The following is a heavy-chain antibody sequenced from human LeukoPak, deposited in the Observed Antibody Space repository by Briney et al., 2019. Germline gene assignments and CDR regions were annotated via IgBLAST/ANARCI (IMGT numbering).Heavy chain of an antibody. CDR2: TRYDGSNK. J-gene: IGHJ6*02. CDR1: GFTFSSYG. V-gene: IGHV3-30*02. D-gene: IGHD6-19*01. CDR3: ARGTPSSSGWLYYGMDV. Sequence: PGGSLRLSCAASGFTFSSYGMHWVRQAPGKGLEWVAFTRYDGSNKYYADSVKGRFTISRDNSKNTLYLQMNSLRAEDTAVYYCARGTPSSSGWLYYGMDVWGQGTTVTVSS.